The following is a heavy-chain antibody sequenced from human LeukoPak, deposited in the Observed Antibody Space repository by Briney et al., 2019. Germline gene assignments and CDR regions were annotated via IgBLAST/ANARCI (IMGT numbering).Heavy chain of an antibody. CDR1: GYSINNGFY. Sequence: SETLSLTCSVSGYSINNGFYWDWIRQPPGRGLEWIAGMYYNGETYYNPSLKSRVHISPDTSKNHFSLKLSSVTAADTAVYYCARARRNVAEAMDWGQGTLVTVSS. D-gene: IGHD1-14*01. CDR3: ARARRNVAEAMD. J-gene: IGHJ4*02. V-gene: IGHV4-38-2*02. CDR2: MYYNGET.